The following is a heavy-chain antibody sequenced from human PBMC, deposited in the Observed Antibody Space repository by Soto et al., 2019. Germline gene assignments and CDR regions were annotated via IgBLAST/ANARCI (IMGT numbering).Heavy chain of an antibody. CDR1: GYTFTGYY. D-gene: IGHD3-3*01. CDR2: INLNSGGT. Sequence: ASVKVSCKASGYTFTGYYMHWVRQAPGQGLEWMGWINLNSGGTNYAQKFQGWVTMTRDTSISTAYMELSRLRSDDTAVYYCARDDYDFWSGDVNWFDPWGQGTLVTVST. J-gene: IGHJ5*02. CDR3: ARDDYDFWSGDVNWFDP. V-gene: IGHV1-2*04.